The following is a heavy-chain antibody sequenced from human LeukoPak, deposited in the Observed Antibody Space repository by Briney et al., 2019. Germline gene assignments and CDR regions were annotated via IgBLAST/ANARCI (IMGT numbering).Heavy chain of an antibody. CDR2: ISYSGST. Sequence: SETLSLTCSVSGGSITTYYWNWIRQPPGKGLEWIGSISYSGSTNHNPSLKSRVTVSMDTSKNRFSLKLSFLTAADTAVYYCARGGSRSYTSSTLDYWGQGTLVTVAS. CDR1: GGSITTYY. CDR3: ARGGSRSYTSSTLDY. J-gene: IGHJ4*02. V-gene: IGHV4-59*01. D-gene: IGHD5/OR15-5a*01.